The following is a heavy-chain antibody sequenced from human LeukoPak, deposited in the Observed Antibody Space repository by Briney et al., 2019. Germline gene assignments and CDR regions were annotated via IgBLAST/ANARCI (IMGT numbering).Heavy chain of an antibody. CDR2: IYYNGST. CDR3: ARYSRGWYGEEFDY. CDR1: GGSISSSSYY. D-gene: IGHD6-19*01. V-gene: IGHV4-39*01. J-gene: IGHJ4*02. Sequence: TSETLSLTCTVSGGSISSSSYYWGWIRQPPGKGLEWIGSIYYNGSTYYNPSLKSRVTISVDTSKNQFSLKLSSVTAADTAVYYCARYSRGWYGEEFDYWGQGTLVTVSS.